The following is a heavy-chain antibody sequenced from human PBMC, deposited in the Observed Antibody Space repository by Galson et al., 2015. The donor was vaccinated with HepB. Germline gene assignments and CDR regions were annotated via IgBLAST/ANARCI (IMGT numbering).Heavy chain of an antibody. V-gene: IGHV3-74*01. CDR1: GFTFSSYW. Sequence: SLRLSCAASGFTFSSYWMHWVRQAPGKGLVWVSRINSDGSSTSYADSVKGRFTISRDNAKNTLYLQMNSLRAEDTAVYYCARDKRAYYDFWSGYSRPIDYYYYYGMDVWGQGTTVTVSS. D-gene: IGHD3-3*01. J-gene: IGHJ6*02. CDR3: ARDKRAYYDFWSGYSRPIDYYYYYGMDV. CDR2: INSDGSST.